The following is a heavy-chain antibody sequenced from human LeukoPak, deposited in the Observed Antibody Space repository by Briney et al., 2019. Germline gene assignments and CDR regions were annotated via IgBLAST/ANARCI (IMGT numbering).Heavy chain of an antibody. V-gene: IGHV3-9*01. CDR1: GFIFNDYA. J-gene: IGHJ6*02. Sequence: GGSLRLSCAASGFIFNDYAMHWVRQAPGKGLEWVSGISRDSGTIVYADSVKGRFTISRDNARNSLYLQMNSLRAEDTALYYCAKDKGGTAPDGMDVWGQGTTVTVSS. CDR2: ISRDSGTI. CDR3: AKDKGGTAPDGMDV. D-gene: IGHD5-18*01.